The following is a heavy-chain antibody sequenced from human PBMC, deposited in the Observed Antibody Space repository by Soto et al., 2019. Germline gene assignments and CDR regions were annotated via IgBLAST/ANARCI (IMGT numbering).Heavy chain of an antibody. CDR3: ARDNPPNYDILTGYYYYYGMDV. CDR1: GYTFTSDG. D-gene: IGHD3-9*01. CDR2: ISAYNGNT. J-gene: IGHJ6*02. Sequence: ASLKGSCKASGYTFTSDGISWVRQASGQGLEWMGWISAYNGNTNYAQKLQGRVTMTTDTSTSTAYMELRSLRSDDTAVYYCARDNPPNYDILTGYYYYYGMDVWGQGTTVTVSS. V-gene: IGHV1-18*04.